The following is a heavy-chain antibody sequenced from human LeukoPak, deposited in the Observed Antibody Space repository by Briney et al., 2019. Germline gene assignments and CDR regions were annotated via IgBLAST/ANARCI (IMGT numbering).Heavy chain of an antibody. CDR2: VNPKTGGT. Sequence: ASVKVSCKASGYTFTSYDINWVRQATGQGLEWMGWVNPKTGGTNYARKFQGRVTMTRDTSINTVNMELSRLTSDDTAVYYCAREFSSKLEWLAYVTGDDAFDVWGQGTMITVS. CDR3: AREFSSKLEWLAYVTGDDAFDV. CDR1: GYTFTSYD. V-gene: IGHV1-2*02. D-gene: IGHD3-3*01. J-gene: IGHJ3*01.